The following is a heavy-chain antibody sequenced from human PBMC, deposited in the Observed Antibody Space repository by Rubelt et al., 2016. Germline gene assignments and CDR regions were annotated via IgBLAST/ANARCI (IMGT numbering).Heavy chain of an antibody. CDR2: ISSSSSLI. CDR1: GFTFGGYS. V-gene: IGHV3-48*04. Sequence: VRPGGSLRLSCAASGFTFGGYSMNWLRQAPGKGLEWVSYISSSSSLIYYADSVKGRFTISRDNAKNTLYLQMNSLRAEDTAVYYCAQGEGSWYDSPDYWGQGTLVTVSS. D-gene: IGHD6-13*01. J-gene: IGHJ4*02. CDR3: AQGEGSWYDSPDY.